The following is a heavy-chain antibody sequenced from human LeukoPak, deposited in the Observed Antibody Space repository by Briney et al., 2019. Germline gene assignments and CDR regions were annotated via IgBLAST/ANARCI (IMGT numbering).Heavy chain of an antibody. CDR3: ARAPEWLIFDY. CDR1: GFTFSRYW. CDR2: IYSGGST. Sequence: PGGSLRLSCAASGFTFSRYWMSWVRQAPGKGLEWVSVIYSGGSTYYADSVKGRFTISRHNSKNTLCLQMNSLRAEDTAVYYCARAPEWLIFDYWGQGTLVTVSS. D-gene: IGHD6-19*01. V-gene: IGHV3-53*04. J-gene: IGHJ4*02.